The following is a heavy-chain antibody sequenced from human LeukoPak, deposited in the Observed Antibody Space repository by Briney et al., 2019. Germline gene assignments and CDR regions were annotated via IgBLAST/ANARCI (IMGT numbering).Heavy chain of an antibody. CDR2: ISDICDTI. CDR3: ARDYVWGSYRYTGGAY. CDR1: GFTFSRYT. D-gene: IGHD3-16*02. J-gene: IGHJ4*02. V-gene: IGHV3-48*02. Sequence: GGSLRLSCAASGFTFSRYTMNWVRQAPGKGLEWVAYISDICDTIYYGDSVKGRFTISRDNAKNSLYLQMNILRDEDTAVYYCARDYVWGSYRYTGGAYWGQGTLVTVSS.